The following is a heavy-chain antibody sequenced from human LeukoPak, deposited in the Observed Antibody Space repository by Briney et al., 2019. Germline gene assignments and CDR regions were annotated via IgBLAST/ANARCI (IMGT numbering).Heavy chain of an antibody. J-gene: IGHJ6*03. CDR2: INPNSGGT. Sequence: ASVKVSCKASGYTFTGYYMHWVRQAPGQGLEWMGWINPNSGGTNYAQKFQGRVTMTRDTSISTAYMELSRLRSDDTAVYYCARDCRIVGASYYYYMDVWGKGTTVTVSS. CDR3: ARDCRIVGASYYYYMDV. V-gene: IGHV1-2*02. CDR1: GYTFTGYY. D-gene: IGHD1-26*01.